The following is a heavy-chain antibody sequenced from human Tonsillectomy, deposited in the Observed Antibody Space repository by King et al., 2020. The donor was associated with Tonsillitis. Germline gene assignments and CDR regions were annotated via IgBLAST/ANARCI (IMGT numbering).Heavy chain of an antibody. V-gene: IGHV3-9*01. D-gene: IGHD4-23*01. J-gene: IGHJ5*01. CDR3: AKEIYGGNSVDS. CDR2: ISWNSGFK. CDR1: GFTFDNYA. Sequence: QLVQSGGHLVQPGKSLRLSCAASGFTFDNYAMHWVRQAPGKGLEWVSGISWNSGFKGYADSVKGRFTISRDNAKNSLYLQMNSLRGEDTALYYCAKEIYGGNSVDSWGQGTLVSVSS.